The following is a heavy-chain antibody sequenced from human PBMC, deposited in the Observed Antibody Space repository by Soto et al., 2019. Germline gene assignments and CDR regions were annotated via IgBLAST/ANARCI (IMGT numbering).Heavy chain of an antibody. CDR3: ARNAPAYSSSSSYYYYCYMDV. Sequence: SGPTLVNPTQTLTLTCTFSGFSLSTSGMCVSWIRQPPGKALEWLARIDWDDDKYYSTSLKTRLTISKDTSKNQVVLTMTNMDPVDTATYYCARNAPAYSSSSSYYYYCYMDVWGKGTTVTVSS. CDR2: IDWDDDK. CDR1: GFSLSTSGMC. J-gene: IGHJ6*03. V-gene: IGHV2-70*11. D-gene: IGHD6-6*01.